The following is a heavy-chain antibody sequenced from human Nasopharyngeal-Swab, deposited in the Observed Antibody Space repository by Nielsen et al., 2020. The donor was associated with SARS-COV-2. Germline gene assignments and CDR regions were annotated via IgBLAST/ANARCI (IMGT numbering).Heavy chain of an antibody. CDR3: ARDWGRAFDV. J-gene: IGHJ3*01. Sequence: GGSLRLSCAASGFTLSYQWMGWVRQVPGKGLQWVADINQDGSEEVYVDSVKGRFTISRDNAKNSLYLQMNSLRAEDTAIYYCARDWGRAFDVWSQGTMVTVSS. V-gene: IGHV3-7*01. CDR2: INQDGSEE. CDR1: GFTLSYQW. D-gene: IGHD3-16*01.